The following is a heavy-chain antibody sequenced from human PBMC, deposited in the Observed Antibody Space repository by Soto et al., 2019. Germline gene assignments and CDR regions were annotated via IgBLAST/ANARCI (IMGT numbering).Heavy chain of an antibody. Sequence: PGGSLRLSCAASGFTFSSYAMSWVRQAPGKGLEWVSAISGSGGSTYYADSVKGRFTISRDNSKNTLYLQMNSLRAEDTAVYYCAKLVAGRQLVRHNWFDPWGQGTLVTVSS. V-gene: IGHV3-23*01. D-gene: IGHD6-13*01. CDR2: ISGSGGST. CDR1: GFTFSSYA. CDR3: AKLVAGRQLVRHNWFDP. J-gene: IGHJ5*02.